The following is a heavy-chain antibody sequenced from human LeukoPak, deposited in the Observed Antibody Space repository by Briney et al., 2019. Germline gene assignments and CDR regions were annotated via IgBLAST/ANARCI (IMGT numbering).Heavy chain of an antibody. V-gene: IGHV3-48*01. CDR1: GFTFSNYN. D-gene: IGHD3-10*01. CDR2: ISSSGNII. Sequence: QPGGSLRLSCAASGFTFSNYNMNWVRQPPGKGLQWVSYISSSGNIIYYADSVKGRFTISRDNAKNSLFLQMNSLRAEDTAVYYCARDFAREFTIDYWGQGTLVTVSS. CDR3: ARDFAREFTIDY. J-gene: IGHJ4*02.